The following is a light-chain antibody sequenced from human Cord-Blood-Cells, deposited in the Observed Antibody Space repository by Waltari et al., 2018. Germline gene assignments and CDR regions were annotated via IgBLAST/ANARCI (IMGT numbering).Light chain of an antibody. Sequence: QSALTQPASVSGSPGQSITISCTGTSSDVGRYNLVSWYQQHPGTAPILMSYEGSKRPSGVSNRLSGSKSSNTASLTISGLQAEDEADYYCCSYAGSSTWVFGGGTKLTVL. V-gene: IGLV2-23*01. CDR3: CSYAGSSTWV. CDR1: SSDVGRYNL. J-gene: IGLJ3*02. CDR2: EGS.